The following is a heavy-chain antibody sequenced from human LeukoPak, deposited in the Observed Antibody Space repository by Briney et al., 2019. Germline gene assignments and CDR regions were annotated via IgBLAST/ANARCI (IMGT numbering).Heavy chain of an antibody. V-gene: IGHV3-33*01. CDR2: IWYDGSNK. CDR1: GFTFSSYG. Sequence: GGSLRLSCAASGFTFSSYGMHWVRQAPGKGLEWVAVIWYDGSNKYSADSVKGRFTIPRDNSKNTLYLQMNSLRAEDTAVYYCARKAARRSGYDYWGQGILVTVSS. CDR3: ARKAARRSGYDY. D-gene: IGHD3-22*01. J-gene: IGHJ4*02.